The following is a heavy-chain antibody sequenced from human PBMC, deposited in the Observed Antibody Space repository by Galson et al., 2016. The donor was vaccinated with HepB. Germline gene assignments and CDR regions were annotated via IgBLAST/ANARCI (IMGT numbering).Heavy chain of an antibody. V-gene: IGHV4-31*03. Sequence: TLSLTCTVSGDSITNDIYYWSWIRRLPGKGLEWIGYIHYTGKTYYNLSLKSRVSISVDTSKDQFVLELRSVTAADTAVFYCARAAAVRGELYFDHWGQGTLVTVSS. J-gene: IGHJ4*02. CDR3: ARAAAVRGELYFDH. D-gene: IGHD6-13*01. CDR2: IHYTGKT. CDR1: GDSITNDIYY.